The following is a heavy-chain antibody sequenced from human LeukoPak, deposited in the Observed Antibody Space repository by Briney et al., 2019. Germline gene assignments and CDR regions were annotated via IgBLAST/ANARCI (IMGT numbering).Heavy chain of an antibody. Sequence: GGSLRLSCAASGFTVSSKYMSWVPQAPGKGLEWVSVIYSGGSTYYAVSVKGRFTISRDNSKNTLYLQMNSLRAEDTAVYYCAKDIRSSGWSKYSDYWGQGTLVTVSS. CDR3: AKDIRSSGWSKYSDY. CDR2: IYSGGST. V-gene: IGHV3-53*01. D-gene: IGHD6-19*01. CDR1: GFTVSSKY. J-gene: IGHJ4*02.